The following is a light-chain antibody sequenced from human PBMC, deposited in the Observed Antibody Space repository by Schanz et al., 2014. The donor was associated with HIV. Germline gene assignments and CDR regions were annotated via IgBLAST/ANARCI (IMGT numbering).Light chain of an antibody. Sequence: EIVLTQSPGTLSLSPGERATLSCRASQTIISSFLAWYQQKPGQAPRLLIYSASSRAAGIPDRFSGSGSGTDFTLTISRLEPEDFAVYYCQQYAYSPWTFGQGTKVEIK. CDR3: QQYAYSPWT. CDR2: SAS. V-gene: IGKV3-20*01. J-gene: IGKJ1*01. CDR1: QTIISSF.